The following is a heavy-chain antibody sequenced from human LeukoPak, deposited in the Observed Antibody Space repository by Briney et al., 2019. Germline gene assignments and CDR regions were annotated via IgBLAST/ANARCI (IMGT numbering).Heavy chain of an antibody. CDR2: ISSGSSTT. J-gene: IGHJ4*02. D-gene: IGHD3-22*01. Sequence: GGSLRLSCAASGFTFSSYSMNWVRHAPGKGLEWVSYISSGSSTTYYGDSVKGSFTISRDNSKNSLSLQMSSLRTEDTAFYFCAKDTRDSSGYYYRLPDYWGQGTLVTVSS. CDR3: AKDTRDSSGYYYRLPDY. CDR1: GFTFSSYS. V-gene: IGHV3-48*04.